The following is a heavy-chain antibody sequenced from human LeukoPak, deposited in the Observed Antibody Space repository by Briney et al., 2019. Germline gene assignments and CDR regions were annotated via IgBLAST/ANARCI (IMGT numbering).Heavy chain of an antibody. CDR1: GGTFISYA. CDR3: ARQPGGTTSAFDI. CDR2: IIPIFGTA. Sequence: GSSVKVSCKASGGTFISYAISWVRQAPGQGLEWMGRIIPIFGTANYAQKFQGRVTITTDESTSTAYMELSSLRSEDTAVYYCARQPGGTTSAFDIWGQGTMVTVSS. J-gene: IGHJ3*02. D-gene: IGHD1-7*01. V-gene: IGHV1-69*05.